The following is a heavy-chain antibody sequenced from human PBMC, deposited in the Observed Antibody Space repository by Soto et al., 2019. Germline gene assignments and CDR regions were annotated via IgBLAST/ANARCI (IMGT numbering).Heavy chain of an antibody. CDR3: ARHNYDSSGTAVDV. Sequence: QVQLQESGPGLVKPSQTLSLTCTVSGGSISSGGYYWSWIRQHPGKGLEWIGYIYYSGSTYYNPSRKGRVTISVDTSKNQFSLKLSSVTAADTAVYYCARHNYDSSGTAVDVWGQGTTVTVSS. J-gene: IGHJ6*02. D-gene: IGHD3-22*01. CDR2: IYYSGST. CDR1: GGSISSGGYY. V-gene: IGHV4-31*03.